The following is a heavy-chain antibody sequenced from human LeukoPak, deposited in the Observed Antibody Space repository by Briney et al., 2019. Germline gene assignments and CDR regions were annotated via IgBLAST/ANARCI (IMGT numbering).Heavy chain of an antibody. D-gene: IGHD3-22*01. V-gene: IGHV4-30-2*01. J-gene: IGHJ3*02. CDR1: GGSISSYF. Sequence: SETLSLTCTVSGGSISSYFWSWIRQPPGKGLEWIGYIYHSGSTYYNPSLKSRVTISVDRSKNQFSLKLSSVTAADTAVYYCARSITMMDAFDIWGQGTMVTVSS. CDR3: ARSITMMDAFDI. CDR2: IYHSGST.